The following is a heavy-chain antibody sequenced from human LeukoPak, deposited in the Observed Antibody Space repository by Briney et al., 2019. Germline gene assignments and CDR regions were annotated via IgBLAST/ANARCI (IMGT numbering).Heavy chain of an antibody. CDR1: GGSISRSSYY. Sequence: KPSETLSLTCTVSGGSISRSSYYWGWIRQPPGKGLEWIGSIYYSGSTYYNPSLKSRVTISVDTSKNQFSLKLSSVTAADTAVYYCARPGIVGAPGYFAYWGQGTLVTVSS. J-gene: IGHJ4*02. V-gene: IGHV4-39*01. CDR3: ARPGIVGAPGYFAY. CDR2: IYYSGST. D-gene: IGHD1-26*01.